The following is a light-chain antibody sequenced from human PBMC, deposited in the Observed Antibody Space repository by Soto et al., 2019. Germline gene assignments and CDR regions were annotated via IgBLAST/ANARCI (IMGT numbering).Light chain of an antibody. V-gene: IGKV3D-15*01. CDR1: QSVSSS. Sequence: ELVRTQSTATLSVSPGERATLSCRASQSVSSSLAWYQQKPGQAPRPLMFDASRRATGIPPRFSGGGFGTQFTLIINNLEPDDFAVYYCQQRGESFGPGTRLEIK. CDR3: QQRGES. J-gene: IGKJ5*01. CDR2: DAS.